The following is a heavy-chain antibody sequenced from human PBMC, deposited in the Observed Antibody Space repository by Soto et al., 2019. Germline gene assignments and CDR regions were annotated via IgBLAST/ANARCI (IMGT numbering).Heavy chain of an antibody. D-gene: IGHD3-9*01. V-gene: IGHV4-34*01. J-gene: IGHJ2*01. Sequence: QVQLQQWGAGPLRPLETLSLTCGVSGGSFSGYYWAWIGQSPGKGLEWIGEINDRGSINYNPSLKSAVSISVGTSKNHSSMNLRSVTAADTAVYYCAREGHDILTGPPWVWYFDLWGRGTLVTVSS. CDR2: INDRGSI. CDR1: GGSFSGYY. CDR3: AREGHDILTGPPWVWYFDL.